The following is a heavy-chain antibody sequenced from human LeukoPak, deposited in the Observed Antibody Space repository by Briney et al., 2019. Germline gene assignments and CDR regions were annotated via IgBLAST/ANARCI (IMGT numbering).Heavy chain of an antibody. CDR1: GYTFTSYG. CDR2: ISAYNGNT. Sequence: ASVKVSCKASGYTFTSYGISWVRQAPGQGLEWMGWISAYNGNTNYAQKLQGRVTMTTDTSTSTAYMELRSLRSDDTAVYYCARMGGGLLWFGELLSDYYYYYMDVWGKGTTVTVSS. V-gene: IGHV1-18*01. J-gene: IGHJ6*03. CDR3: ARMGGGLLWFGELLSDYYYYYMDV. D-gene: IGHD3-10*01.